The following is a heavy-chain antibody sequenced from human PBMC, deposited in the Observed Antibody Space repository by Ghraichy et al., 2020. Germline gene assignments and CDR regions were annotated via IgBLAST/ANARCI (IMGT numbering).Heavy chain of an antibody. CDR1: GGSISSYY. V-gene: IGHV4-59*01. CDR3: ARGTTGTTFDYYYYYMDV. Sequence: SETLSLTCTVSGGSISSYYWSWIRQPPGKGLEWIGYIYYSGSTNYNPSLKSRVTISVDTSKNQFSLKLSSVTAADTAVYYCARGTTGTTFDYYYYYMDVWGKGTTVTVSS. D-gene: IGHD1-1*01. CDR2: IYYSGST. J-gene: IGHJ6*03.